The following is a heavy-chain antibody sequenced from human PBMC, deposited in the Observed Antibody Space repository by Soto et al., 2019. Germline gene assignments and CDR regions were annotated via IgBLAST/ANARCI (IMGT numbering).Heavy chain of an antibody. Sequence: GGSLRLSCAASGFPFSSYTMNWVRQSPGKVLEWVSAISGSGGSTYYADSVTGRFTISRDNSKNTLYLQMNSLRAEDTAVYYCAKDVIVVVPAAMYNWFDPWGQGTLVTVSS. D-gene: IGHD2-2*01. CDR1: GFPFSSYT. J-gene: IGHJ5*02. CDR2: ISGSGGST. CDR3: AKDVIVVVPAAMYNWFDP. V-gene: IGHV3-23*01.